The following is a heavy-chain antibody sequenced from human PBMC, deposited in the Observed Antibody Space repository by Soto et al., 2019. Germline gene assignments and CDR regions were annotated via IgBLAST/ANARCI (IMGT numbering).Heavy chain of an antibody. J-gene: IGHJ6*02. Sequence: QVQLVQSGAEVKKPGASVKVSCKASGYTCTSYAMHWVRQAPGQRLEWMGWINAGNGNTKYSQKFQGRVTITRDTSASTADMELSSLRSEDTAVYYCATVRWFGESPYCTDVWGPGTTVPVSS. V-gene: IGHV1-3*01. CDR1: GYTCTSYA. CDR2: INAGNGNT. CDR3: ATVRWFGESPYCTDV. D-gene: IGHD3-10*01.